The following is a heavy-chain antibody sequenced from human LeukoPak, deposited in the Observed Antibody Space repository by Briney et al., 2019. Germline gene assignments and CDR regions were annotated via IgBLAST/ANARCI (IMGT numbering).Heavy chain of an antibody. V-gene: IGHV4-4*07. CDR2: IYNSGSA. J-gene: IGHJ4*02. Sequence: PSETLSLTCTVSGASISSYYWNWIRQPAGKGLEWIGRIYNSGSANYNPSLKSRVTMSLDTSKNQLYLNLRYVTAADTAIYYCARKDGDYWGQGTLVTVSS. CDR3: ARKDGDY. CDR1: GASISSYY.